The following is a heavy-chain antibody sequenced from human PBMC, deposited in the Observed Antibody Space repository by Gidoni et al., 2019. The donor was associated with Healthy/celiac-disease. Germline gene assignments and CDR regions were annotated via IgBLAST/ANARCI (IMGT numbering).Heavy chain of an antibody. Sequence: EVQLVESGGGVVRPGGSLRLSCAASGFTFDDYGMSWVRQAPGKGLEWVSCINWNGGSTGYADSVKGRFTISRDNAKNSLYLQMNSLRADDTALYHCARAPRYSSGLYYFDYWGQGTLVTVSS. CDR3: ARAPRYSSGLYYFDY. J-gene: IGHJ4*02. CDR1: GFTFDDYG. CDR2: INWNGGST. D-gene: IGHD6-19*01. V-gene: IGHV3-20*01.